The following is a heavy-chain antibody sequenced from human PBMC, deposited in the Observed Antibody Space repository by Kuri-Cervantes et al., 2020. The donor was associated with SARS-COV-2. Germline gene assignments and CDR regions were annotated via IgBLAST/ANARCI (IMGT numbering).Heavy chain of an antibody. CDR1: GFTFADYW. Sequence: GGSLRLSCSVSGFTFADYWMAWVRQAPGGGLETVANIKYDESEKHHLDSVKGRFIISRDNAENSLFLQMNSLRVEDTAMYYCVRKPAAGFDFWGLGTQVTVSS. CDR2: IKYDESEK. V-gene: IGHV3-7*03. D-gene: IGHD1-14*01. J-gene: IGHJ4*02. CDR3: VRKPAAGFDF.